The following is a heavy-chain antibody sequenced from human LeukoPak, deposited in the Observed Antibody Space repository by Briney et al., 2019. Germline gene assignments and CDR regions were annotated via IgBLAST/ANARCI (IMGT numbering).Heavy chain of an antibody. Sequence: SETLSLTCTVSGGSISSYYWSWIRQPPGKGLEWIGYIYYSGSTNYNPSLKSRVTISVDTPKNQFSLKLRSVTAADTAVYYCARGERYDFHFDYWGQGTLVTVSS. CDR1: GGSISSYY. CDR2: IYYSGST. D-gene: IGHD3-3*01. J-gene: IGHJ4*02. CDR3: ARGERYDFHFDY. V-gene: IGHV4-59*08.